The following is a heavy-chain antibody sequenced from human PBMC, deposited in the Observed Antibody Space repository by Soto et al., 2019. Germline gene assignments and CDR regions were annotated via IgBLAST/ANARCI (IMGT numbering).Heavy chain of an antibody. Sequence: ASVKVSCKASGYTFTGYYMHWVRQAPGQGLEWMGWINPNSGGTNYAQKFQGWVTMTRDTSISTAYMELSRLRSDDTAVYYCARENDILTSAFDIWGQGTMVTVS. CDR2: INPNSGGT. J-gene: IGHJ3*02. V-gene: IGHV1-2*04. CDR1: GYTFTGYY. CDR3: ARENDILTSAFDI. D-gene: IGHD3-9*01.